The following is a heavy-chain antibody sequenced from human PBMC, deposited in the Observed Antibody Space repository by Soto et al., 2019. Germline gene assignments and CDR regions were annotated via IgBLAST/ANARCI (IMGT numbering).Heavy chain of an antibody. CDR3: AASIAARGADY. CDR1: GGSISSYY. CDR2: IYYSGST. D-gene: IGHD6-6*01. J-gene: IGHJ4*02. Sequence: ETLSLTCTVSGGSISSYYWSWIRQPPGKGLEWIGYIYYSGSTNYNPPLKSRVTISVDTSKNQFSLKLSSVTAADTAVYYCAASIAARGADYWGQGTLVTVSS. V-gene: IGHV4-59*01.